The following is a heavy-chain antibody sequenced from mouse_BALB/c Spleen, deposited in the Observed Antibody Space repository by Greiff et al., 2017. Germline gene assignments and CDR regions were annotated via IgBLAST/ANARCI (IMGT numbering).Heavy chain of an antibody. CDR2: IDPANGNT. Sequence: EVQLHQSGAELVKPGASVKLSCTASGFNIKDTYMHWVKQRPEQGLEWIGRIDPANGNTKYDPKFQGKATITADTSSNTAYLQLSSLTSEDTAVYYCAAYYTWFAYWGQGTLVTVSA. CDR3: AAYYTWFAY. CDR1: GFNIKDTY. J-gene: IGHJ3*01. V-gene: IGHV14-3*02. D-gene: IGHD1-1*01.